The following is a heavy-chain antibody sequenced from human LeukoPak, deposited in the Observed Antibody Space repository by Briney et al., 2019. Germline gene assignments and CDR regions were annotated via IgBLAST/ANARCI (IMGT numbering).Heavy chain of an antibody. Sequence: GGSLRLSCAASGFTFSSYAMGWVRQAPGKGLEWVSDITISGGTTHFYSDSAKGRFTISRDNSKNTLYLQMNSLRAEDTAVYYCANEGGLVRELPFDYWGQGTLVTVSS. CDR2: ITISGGTT. CDR1: GFTFSSYA. CDR3: ANEGGLVRELPFDY. D-gene: IGHD1-26*01. V-gene: IGHV3-23*01. J-gene: IGHJ4*02.